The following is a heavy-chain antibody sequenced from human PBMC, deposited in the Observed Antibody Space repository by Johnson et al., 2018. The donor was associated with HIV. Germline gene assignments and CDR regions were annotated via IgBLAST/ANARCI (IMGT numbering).Heavy chain of an antibody. CDR3: AKDRITQGIYDAFDI. CDR2: ISYDGNNK. J-gene: IGHJ3*02. CDR1: GFTFSNYG. V-gene: IGHV3-30*18. Sequence: QVQLVESGGGVVQPGRSLRLSCAASGFTFSNYGMHWVRQAPGKGLEWVSVISYDGNNKYFADSVKGRFIISRDNSKNTLYLQMNSLRAEDTAVYYCAKDRITQGIYDAFDIWGQGTVVTVSS. D-gene: IGHD3-3*02.